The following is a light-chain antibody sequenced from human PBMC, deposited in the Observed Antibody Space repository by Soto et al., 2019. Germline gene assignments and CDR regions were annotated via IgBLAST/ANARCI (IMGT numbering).Light chain of an antibody. CDR1: QSVTNRY. Sequence: ESVLTQSPGTLSLSPGERATLSCRASQSVTNRYFAWYQQRPGQAPRLLIYGASSRATGIPDRFGGSGSGTDFTLTISRLEPEDFAVYYCQQYGSSPPFTFGQGTKVDIK. CDR3: QQYGSSPPFT. CDR2: GAS. J-gene: IGKJ1*01. V-gene: IGKV3-20*01.